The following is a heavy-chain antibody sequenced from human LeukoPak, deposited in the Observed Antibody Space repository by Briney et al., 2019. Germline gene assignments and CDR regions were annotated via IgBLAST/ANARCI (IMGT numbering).Heavy chain of an antibody. Sequence: GGSLRLSCAASGFTYSTYTMAWVRQGPGGGLEWVSGISGNGAFTYYADSVKGRFAISRDNSKSTLYLQMNSLRVEDTAVYYCAKDLSYTSGASDHWGQGTLVTVSS. CDR1: GFTYSTYT. CDR2: ISGNGAFT. D-gene: IGHD6-19*01. J-gene: IGHJ4*02. V-gene: IGHV3-23*01. CDR3: AKDLSYTSGASDH.